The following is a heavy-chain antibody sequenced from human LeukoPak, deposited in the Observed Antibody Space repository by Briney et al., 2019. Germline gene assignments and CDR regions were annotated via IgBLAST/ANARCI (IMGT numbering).Heavy chain of an antibody. CDR2: ISGSGGST. CDR3: AKTKTYYDFWSGYYPQYYFDY. J-gene: IGHJ4*02. D-gene: IGHD3-3*01. Sequence: GGSLRLSCAASGFTFSSYAMSWDRQAPGKGLEWVSAISGSGGSTYYADSVKGRFTISRDNSKNTLYLQMNSLRVEDTAVYYCAKTKTYYDFWSGYYPQYYFDYWGQGTLVTVSS. V-gene: IGHV3-23*01. CDR1: GFTFSSYA.